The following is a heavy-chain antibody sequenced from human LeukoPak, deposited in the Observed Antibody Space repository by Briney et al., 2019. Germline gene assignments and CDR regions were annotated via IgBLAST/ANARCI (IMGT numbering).Heavy chain of an antibody. D-gene: IGHD6-13*01. J-gene: IGHJ5*02. CDR2: ISGSGSST. CDR1: GFTFSSYG. CDR3: AKMLTGIAAAGTEDWFDP. Sequence: GGSLRLSCAASGFTFSSYGMSWVRQAPGKGLEWVSAISGSGSSTYYADSVKGWFSISRDNSENTLYLQMNSLRAEDTAVYYCAKMLTGIAAAGTEDWFDPWGQGTLVTVSS. V-gene: IGHV3-23*01.